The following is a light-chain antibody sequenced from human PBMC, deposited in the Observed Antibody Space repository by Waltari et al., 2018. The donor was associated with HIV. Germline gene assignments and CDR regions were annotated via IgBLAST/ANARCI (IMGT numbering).Light chain of an antibody. CDR3: HQRSNWPIT. V-gene: IGKV3-11*01. CDR1: QSVRTY. J-gene: IGKJ5*01. Sequence: EIVLTQSPATMSLSPGERATLSGRARQSVRTYLARYQQKPGQAPRLLIYGAASRATGIPARFSGRGSGTDFTLTISSLEPGDFGVYYCHQRSNWPITFGQGTRLEIK. CDR2: GAA.